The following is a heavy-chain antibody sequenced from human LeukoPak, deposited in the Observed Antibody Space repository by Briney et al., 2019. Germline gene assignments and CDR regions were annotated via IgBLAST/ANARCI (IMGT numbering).Heavy chain of an antibody. V-gene: IGHV3-33*01. CDR2: IWYDGSNK. J-gene: IGHJ6*02. CDR3: ARDLGIAARHGMDV. CDR1: GFTFSSYG. Sequence: PGGSLRLSCAASGFTFSSYGMHWVRQAPGKGLEWVAVIWYDGSNKYYADPVKGRFTISRDNSKNTLYLQMNSLRAEDTAVYYCARDLGIAARHGMDVWGQGTTVTVSS. D-gene: IGHD6-6*01.